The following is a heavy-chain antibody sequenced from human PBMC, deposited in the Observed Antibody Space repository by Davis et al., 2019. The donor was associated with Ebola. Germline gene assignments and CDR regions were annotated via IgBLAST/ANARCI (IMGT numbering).Heavy chain of an antibody. V-gene: IGHV3-15*01. CDR2: IKSKTDGGTT. CDR3: TTGQYSYARGY. CDR1: GFTFSSYA. Sequence: GESLKISCAASGFTFSSYAMSWVRQAPGKGLEWVGRIKSKTDGGTTDYAAPVKGRFTTSRDDSKNTLYLQMNSLKTEDTAVYYCTTGQYSYARGYWGQGTLVTVSS. J-gene: IGHJ4*02. D-gene: IGHD5-18*01.